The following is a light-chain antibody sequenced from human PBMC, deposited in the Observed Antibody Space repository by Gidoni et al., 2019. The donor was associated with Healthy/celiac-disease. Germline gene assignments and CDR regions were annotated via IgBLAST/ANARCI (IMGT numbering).Light chain of an antibody. J-gene: IGKJ4*01. V-gene: IGKV4-1*01. Sequence: DIVMTQAPDSLAVSLGERATINCKSSQSVLYSSNNKNYLAWYQQKPGQPPKLLIYWASTRDSGVPDRFSGSGSGTDFTLTISSLQAEDVAVYYCQQYYSTLALTFXGXTKVEIK. CDR3: QQYYSTLALT. CDR1: QSVLYSSNNKNY. CDR2: WAS.